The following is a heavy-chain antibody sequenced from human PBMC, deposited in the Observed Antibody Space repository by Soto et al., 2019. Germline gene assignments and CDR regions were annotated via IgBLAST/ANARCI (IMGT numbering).Heavy chain of an antibody. Sequence: PSETLSLTCTVSGGSISSISYYWGWIRQPPGKGLEWIGSIYYSGSTYYNPSLKSRVTISVDTSKNQFSLKLSSATAADTAVYYCARRLGRYFDWLFGSYGAFDIWGQGTMVTVSS. CDR2: IYYSGST. CDR3: ARRLGRYFDWLFGSYGAFDI. D-gene: IGHD3-9*01. CDR1: GGSISSISYY. V-gene: IGHV4-39*01. J-gene: IGHJ3*02.